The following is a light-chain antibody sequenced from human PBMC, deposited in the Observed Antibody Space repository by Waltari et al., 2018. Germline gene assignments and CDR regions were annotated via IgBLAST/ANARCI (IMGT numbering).Light chain of an antibody. V-gene: IGLV2-14*01. CDR2: EVS. Sequence: QSALTQPASVSGSPGQSITISCTGTSSDVGGYNYVSWYQQDSGKAPKLMIYEVSNRPSGVSNRFSGSKSGNTASLTISGLQAEYEGDYYCSSITSSTTWVFGGGTKLTVL. J-gene: IGLJ3*02. CDR3: SSITSSTTWV. CDR1: SSDVGGYNY.